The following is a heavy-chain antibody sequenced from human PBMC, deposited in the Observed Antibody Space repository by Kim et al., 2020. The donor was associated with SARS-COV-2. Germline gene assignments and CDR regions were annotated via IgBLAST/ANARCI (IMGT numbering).Heavy chain of an antibody. V-gene: IGHV4-34*01. D-gene: IGHD3-16*02. Sequence: RVTISVDTSKNQFSLKLSSVTAADTAVYYCAREGLHLGELSPHYYYYMDVWGKGTTVTVSS. CDR3: AREGLHLGELSPHYYYYMDV. J-gene: IGHJ6*03.